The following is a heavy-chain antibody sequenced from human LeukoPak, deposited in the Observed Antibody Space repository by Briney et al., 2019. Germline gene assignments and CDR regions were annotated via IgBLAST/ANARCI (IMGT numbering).Heavy chain of an antibody. J-gene: IGHJ4*02. Sequence: GGSLRLSCAASGFTFSSYEMKWVRQAPGRGLEWVSYITSRGSTIHYADSVKGRFTISRDNAKNSVYLQMNSLTAEDTADSYGYRGGHPQTSLYSFDYWGQGTLVTVSS. CDR2: ITSRGSTI. CDR1: GFTFSSYE. CDR3: YRGGHPQTSLYSFDY. V-gene: IGHV3-48*03. D-gene: IGHD1-26*01.